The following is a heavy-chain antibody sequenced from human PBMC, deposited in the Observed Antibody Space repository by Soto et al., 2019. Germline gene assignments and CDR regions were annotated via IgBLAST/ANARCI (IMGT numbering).Heavy chain of an antibody. CDR2: INYIGRTT. CDR1: GFTFSSYA. V-gene: IGHV3-23*01. D-gene: IGHD3-10*01. CDR3: VKHRGSGKTYYYKMDV. Sequence: EVQLLESGGGLVQPGGSLRLSCETSGFTFSSYAMTWVRQAPGLGLEWVAVINYIGRTTFHAQSVKGRFTISRDNSMNTVFRQIDTLSADGTAVYYCVKHRGSGKTYYYKMDVWGLGTTVIVSS. J-gene: IGHJ6*02.